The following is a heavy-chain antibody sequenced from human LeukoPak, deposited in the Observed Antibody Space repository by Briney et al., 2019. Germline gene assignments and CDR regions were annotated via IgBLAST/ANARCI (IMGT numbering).Heavy chain of an antibody. V-gene: IGHV1-46*01. CDR3: ARDPTVITSSRITIFGAVKSPYNWFDP. J-gene: IGHJ5*02. Sequence: GASVNVSCKASGYSFTSYYMHWVRQAPGQGLEWMGIINPSGGSTTYAQKFQGRVTMTRDTSTSTVYMELSSLRSEDTAVYYCARDPTVITSSRITIFGAVKSPYNWFDPWGQGTLVTASS. D-gene: IGHD3-3*01. CDR1: GYSFTSYY. CDR2: INPSGGST.